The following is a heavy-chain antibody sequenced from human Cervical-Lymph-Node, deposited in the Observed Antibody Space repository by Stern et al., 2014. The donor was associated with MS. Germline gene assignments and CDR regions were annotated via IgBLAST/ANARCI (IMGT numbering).Heavy chain of an antibody. V-gene: IGHV1-46*03. CDR1: GYPFTDSY. CDR3: AREDYYGSGRGYFDL. CDR2: INPSDGST. Sequence: QVQLVQSGAEVKKPGASVKVSCKASGYPFTDSYIHWVRQAPGQGLAWMGAINPSDGSTTYARKFQGRVNMTRDTSTNTVYLYVSTLRFEDTAVYYCAREDYYGSGRGYFDLWGRGTLVSVSS. J-gene: IGHJ2*01. D-gene: IGHD3-10*01.